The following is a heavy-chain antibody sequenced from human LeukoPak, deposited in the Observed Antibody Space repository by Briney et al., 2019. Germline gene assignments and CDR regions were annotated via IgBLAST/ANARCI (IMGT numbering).Heavy chain of an antibody. CDR3: ARDSRTREASYYYYMDV. CDR1: GGTFSSYA. D-gene: IGHD1/OR15-1a*01. CDR2: IIPIFGTA. Sequence: SVKVSCKASGGTFSSYATSWVRQAPGQGLEWMGGIIPIFGTANYAQKFQGRVTITADESTSTAYMELSSLRAEDTAVYYCARDSRTREASYYYYMDVWGKGTTVTVSS. V-gene: IGHV1-69*13. J-gene: IGHJ6*03.